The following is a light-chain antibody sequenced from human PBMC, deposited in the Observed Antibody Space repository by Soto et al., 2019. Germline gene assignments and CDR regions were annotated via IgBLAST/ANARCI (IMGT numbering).Light chain of an antibody. CDR2: DAS. V-gene: IGKV1-5*01. J-gene: IGKJ2*01. CDR3: QEYDSYSST. Sequence: DIQMTQSPSTLSASVGDRATITCRASQSISNYLAWYQQKPGKAPKVLIYDASSFDSGVPLRFSGSGSGTEFTLTISSLQPDDFATYYCQEYDSYSSTFGQGTKLQIK. CDR1: QSISNY.